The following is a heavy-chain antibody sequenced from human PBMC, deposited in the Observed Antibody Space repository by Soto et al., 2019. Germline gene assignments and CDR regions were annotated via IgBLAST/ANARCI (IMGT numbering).Heavy chain of an antibody. CDR3: ASSTNDYGDRH. D-gene: IGHD4-17*01. Sequence: QVQLVQSGAEVKKPGASVKVSCKASGYTFTSYDINWVRQATGQGLEWMGWMNPNSGNTGYAQNFQGRVTMTRNTSISTAYMELRSLRSEETAVYYCASSTNDYGDRHWGQGTLVTVSS. CDR1: GYTFTSYD. V-gene: IGHV1-8*01. CDR2: MNPNSGNT. J-gene: IGHJ4*02.